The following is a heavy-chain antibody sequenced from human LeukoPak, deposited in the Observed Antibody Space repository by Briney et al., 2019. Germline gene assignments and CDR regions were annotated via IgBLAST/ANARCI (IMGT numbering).Heavy chain of an antibody. CDR3: ARESGGYIIDY. CDR1: GGSFSSYA. CDR2: IIPIFGTA. V-gene: IGHV1-69*05. J-gene: IGHJ4*02. D-gene: IGHD6-25*01. Sequence: SVKVSRQASGGSFSSYAISWVRLAPGQGLEWMGRIIPIFGTANYAQKFQGRVTIHTDESTSTASMELSSLRCELTSVYYCARESGGYIIDYWGQGTLVTVSS.